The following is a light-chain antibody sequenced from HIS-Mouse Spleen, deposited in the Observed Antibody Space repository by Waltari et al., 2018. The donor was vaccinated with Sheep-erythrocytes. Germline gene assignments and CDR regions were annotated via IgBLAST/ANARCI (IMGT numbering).Light chain of an antibody. J-gene: IGLJ2*01. CDR1: NIGSKN. V-gene: IGLV3-9*01. Sequence: SYELTQPLSVSAALGQTARIPCGGNNIGSKNVHWYQQKPGQAPVLVIYRDSNRPSGIPERFSGSNSGNTATLTISRAQAGDEADYYCQVWDSSTVVFGGGTKLTVL. CDR3: QVWDSSTVV. CDR2: RDS.